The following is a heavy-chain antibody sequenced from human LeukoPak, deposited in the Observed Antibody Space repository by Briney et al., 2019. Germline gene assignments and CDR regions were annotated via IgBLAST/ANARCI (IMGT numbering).Heavy chain of an antibody. Sequence: SETLSLTCTVSGASFSSYYWSWIRQAPGKGLEWIGYIFYRGTTDYSPSLNRRVTLSVDTSKNQFSLQLSSLTAADTAVYYCARGLVIRQDDAFDIWGHGTMVTVSS. D-gene: IGHD3-9*01. CDR2: IFYRGTT. J-gene: IGHJ3*02. V-gene: IGHV4-59*01. CDR1: GASFSSYY. CDR3: ARGLVIRQDDAFDI.